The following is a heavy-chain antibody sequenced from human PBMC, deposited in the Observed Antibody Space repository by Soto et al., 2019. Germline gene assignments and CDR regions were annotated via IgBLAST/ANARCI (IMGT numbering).Heavy chain of an antibody. D-gene: IGHD3-22*01. CDR1: GYTFTSYA. Sequence: GASVKVSCKASGYTFTSYAMHWVRQAPGQRLEWMGWINAGNGNTKYSQKFQGRVTITRDTSASTAYMELSSLRSEDTAVYYCARDTNYYDSSGYFAAFDIWGQGTMVTVSS. V-gene: IGHV1-3*01. CDR2: INAGNGNT. J-gene: IGHJ3*02. CDR3: ARDTNYYDSSGYFAAFDI.